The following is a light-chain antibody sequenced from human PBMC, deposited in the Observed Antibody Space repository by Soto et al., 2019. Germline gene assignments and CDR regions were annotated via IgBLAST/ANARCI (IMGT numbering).Light chain of an antibody. Sequence: QSALTQPASVSGSPGQSITISCTGTSSDIGNYNPVSWYQHYPGKAPKLIIYEVIKRPSGVSYRFSGSKSGNTASLTISGLRAEDEADYYCCSYASRDNPVVFSGGTKLTVL. CDR1: SSDIGNYNP. J-gene: IGLJ2*01. CDR3: CSYASRDNPVV. CDR2: EVI. V-gene: IGLV2-23*02.